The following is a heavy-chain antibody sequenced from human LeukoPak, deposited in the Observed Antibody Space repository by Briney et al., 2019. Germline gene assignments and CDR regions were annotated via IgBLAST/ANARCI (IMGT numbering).Heavy chain of an antibody. CDR3: ARHERSVAVAGSFDF. CDR1: GGSSSGYY. J-gene: IGHJ4*02. CDR2: INHSGST. Sequence: PSETLSLTCVLYGGSSSGYYWNWIRQPPGKGLEWIGEINHSGSTNYNPSLKSRVTISVDTSKNNFSLKLTSLTVADTAVYYCARHERSVAVAGSFDFWGQGTLVTVSS. V-gene: IGHV4-34*01. D-gene: IGHD6-19*01.